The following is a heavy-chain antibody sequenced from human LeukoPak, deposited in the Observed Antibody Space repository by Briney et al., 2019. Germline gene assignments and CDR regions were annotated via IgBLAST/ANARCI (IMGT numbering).Heavy chain of an antibody. V-gene: IGHV3-49*04. Sequence: GGSLRLSCTTYRFAFDDFAMSWVRQPAGKGLEWVGFIRRRAYGGAAEYAASVKGRFIISRDDSKGIAYLQMNSLKTEDTAVYNCSRIGLVDFDYWGQGSRVIVSP. CDR3: SRIGLVDFDY. CDR2: IRRRAYGGAA. CDR1: RFAFDDFA. J-gene: IGHJ4*02.